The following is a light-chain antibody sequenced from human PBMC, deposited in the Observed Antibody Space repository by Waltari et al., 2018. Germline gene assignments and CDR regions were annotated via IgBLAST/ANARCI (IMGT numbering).Light chain of an antibody. Sequence: QSVLTQPPSVSGAPGQRVTISCTGSGSNIAAGYEVHWYQQLPRAAPKLLIYGSTSRPLGVPARFFGSTSGTSASLAITGLQAEDEADYYCQSYDTSLSVVFGGGTKLTVL. CDR1: GSNIAAGYE. CDR3: QSYDTSLSVV. V-gene: IGLV1-40*01. CDR2: GST. J-gene: IGLJ3*02.